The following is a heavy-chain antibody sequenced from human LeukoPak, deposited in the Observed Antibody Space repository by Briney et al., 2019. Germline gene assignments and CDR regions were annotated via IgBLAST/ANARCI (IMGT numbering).Heavy chain of an antibody. CDR2: IYYSGST. Sequence: SETLSLTCTVSGGSISSYYWSWIRQPPGKGLEWIGYIYYSGSTKYNPSLKSRATISVDTSKNQFSLKLTSVTAADTAMYYCARQTGSGPFTLPGGQGTLVTVSS. CDR1: GGSISSYY. D-gene: IGHD3-10*01. CDR3: ARQTGSGPFTLP. J-gene: IGHJ4*02. V-gene: IGHV4-59*08.